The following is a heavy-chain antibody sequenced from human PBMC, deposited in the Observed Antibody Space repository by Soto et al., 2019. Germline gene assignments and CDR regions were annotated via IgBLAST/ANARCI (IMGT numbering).Heavy chain of an antibody. J-gene: IGHJ6*02. CDR2: ISAYNGNT. D-gene: IGHD3-3*01. CDR1: GYTFTSYG. CDR3: ATADYDFWSGYLPAV. Sequence: ASVKVSCKASGYTFTSYGISWVRQAPGQGLEWMGWISAYNGNTNYAQKLQGRVTMTTDTSTSTAYMELRTLRSDDTAVYYCATADYDFWSGYLPAVWGQGTTVTVSS. V-gene: IGHV1-18*01.